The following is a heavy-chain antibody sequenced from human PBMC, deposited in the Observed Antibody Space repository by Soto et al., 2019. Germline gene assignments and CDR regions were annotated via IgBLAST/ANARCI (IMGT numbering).Heavy chain of an antibody. CDR2: ISAYNGNT. J-gene: IGHJ5*02. D-gene: IGHD3-3*01. CDR3: ARSPIFGVVRNWFDP. Sequence: ASVKVSCKASGYTFTSYGISWVRQAPGQGLEWMGWISAYNGNTNYAQKLQGRVTMTTDTSTSTAYMGLRSLRSDDTAVYYCARSPIFGVVRNWFDPWGQGTLVTVSS. V-gene: IGHV1-18*04. CDR1: GYTFTSYG.